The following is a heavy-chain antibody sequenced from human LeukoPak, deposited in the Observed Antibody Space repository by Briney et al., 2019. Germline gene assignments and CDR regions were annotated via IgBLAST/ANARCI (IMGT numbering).Heavy chain of an antibody. D-gene: IGHD2-2*01. CDR3: ARHFCSSTSCSYYFEY. J-gene: IGHJ4*02. Sequence: SEALSLTCTVSGGSISSYYWSWIRQPAGKGLEWIGRIYTSGSTTYNPSLKSRVTMSVDTSKNQFSLKLSSVTAADTAVYYCARHFCSSTSCSYYFEYWGQGTLVTVSS. CDR2: IYTSGST. CDR1: GGSISSYY. V-gene: IGHV4-4*07.